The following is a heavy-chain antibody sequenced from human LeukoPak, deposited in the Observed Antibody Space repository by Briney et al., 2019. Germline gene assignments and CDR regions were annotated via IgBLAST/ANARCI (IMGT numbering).Heavy chain of an antibody. CDR2: IYSSGST. CDR1: GGSISSGSYY. Sequence: SETLSLTCTVSGGSISSGSYYWSWIRQPAGKGLEWIGRIYSSGSTNYNPSLKSRVTISLDTSKNQFSLKLSSVTAADTAVYYCARGYSSSWHQKGGFDYWGQGTLVTVSS. J-gene: IGHJ4*02. D-gene: IGHD6-13*01. V-gene: IGHV4-61*02. CDR3: ARGYSSSWHQKGGFDY.